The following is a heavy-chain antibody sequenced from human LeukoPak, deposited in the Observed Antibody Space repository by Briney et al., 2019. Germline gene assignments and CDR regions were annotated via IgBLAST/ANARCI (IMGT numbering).Heavy chain of an antibody. CDR3: AGGGRLHMPVRRGAAWTFDL. CDR1: GFTFDDYA. Sequence: GRSLRLSCAASGFTFDDYAMHWVRLAPGKGLEWVSVISWNSVSIVYADSMKGRFNISRDNAKNSLYLLMNSLQVEDTALYYGAGGGRLHMPVRRGAAWTFDLWARGTLVTVS. D-gene: IGHD2-2*01. V-gene: IGHV3-9*01. J-gene: IGHJ2*01. CDR2: ISWNSVSI.